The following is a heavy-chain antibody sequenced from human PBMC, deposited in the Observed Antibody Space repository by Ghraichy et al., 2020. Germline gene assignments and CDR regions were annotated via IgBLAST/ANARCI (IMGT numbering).Heavy chain of an antibody. V-gene: IGHV3-21*01. J-gene: IGHJ4*02. CDR1: GFTFSSYS. Sequence: LSLTCAASGFTFSSYSMNWVRQAPGKGLEWVSSISSSSSYIYYADSVKGRFTISRDNAKNSLYLQMNSLRAEDTAVYYCARGGRGAYCGGDCYLVWGQGTLVTVSS. D-gene: IGHD2-21*02. CDR3: ARGGRGAYCGGDCYLV. CDR2: ISSSSSYI.